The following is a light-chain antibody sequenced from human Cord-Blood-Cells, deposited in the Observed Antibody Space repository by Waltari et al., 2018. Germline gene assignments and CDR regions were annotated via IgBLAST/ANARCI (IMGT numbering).Light chain of an antibody. J-gene: IGKJ3*01. CDR1: QGISSY. CDR3: RQYYSYPFT. V-gene: IGKV1-8*01. Sequence: AIRMTHSPSSFSASTGDRVTITCRASQGISSYLAWYQQKPGKAPKLLIYAASTLQSGVPSRFSGSGSGTDFTLTISCLQSEDFATYYCRQYYSYPFTFGPGTKVDIK. CDR2: AAS.